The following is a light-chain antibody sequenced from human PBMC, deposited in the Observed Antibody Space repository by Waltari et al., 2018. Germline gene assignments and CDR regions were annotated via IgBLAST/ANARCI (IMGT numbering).Light chain of an antibody. V-gene: IGKV3-15*01. J-gene: IGKJ5*01. Sequence: EIVMTQSPATLSVSPGDTATLSCRASQFVSIILAWYQQEPGQAPRLLIYGASTRATGIPARFSGSGSGTEFTLTISSLQSEDFAVYYCQQYNNWPPFTFGRGTRLEIK. CDR1: QFVSII. CDR3: QQYNNWPPFT. CDR2: GAS.